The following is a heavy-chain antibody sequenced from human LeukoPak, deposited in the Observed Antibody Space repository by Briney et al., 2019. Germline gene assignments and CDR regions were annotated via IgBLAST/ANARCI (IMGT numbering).Heavy chain of an antibody. V-gene: IGHV4-4*02. CDR2: IYHSGST. CDR3: ARGLYCSSTSCYDFDY. CDR1: GGSLSSSNR. D-gene: IGHD2-2*01. J-gene: IGHJ4*02. Sequence: SGTLSLTCAVSGGSLSSSNRWSWVRQPPGKGREWIGEIYHSGSTNYNPSLQRRVTMSVDKSKNQFSLKLSSVAATDMAVYYCARGLYCSSTSCYDFDYWGQGTLVTVSS.